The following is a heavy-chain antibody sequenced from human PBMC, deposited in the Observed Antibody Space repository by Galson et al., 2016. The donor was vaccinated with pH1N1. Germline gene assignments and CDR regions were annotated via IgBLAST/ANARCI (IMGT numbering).Heavy chain of an antibody. CDR2: TYYRSKWYN. J-gene: IGHJ6*02. CDR3: ARDRGSTLFHNYGMDV. V-gene: IGHV6-1*01. Sequence: CAISGDSVSSTNCAWDWIRQSPSRGLEWLGRTYYRSKWYNDYAVSVQSRITINPDTSKNQLSLHLNFVTPEDTAVYYCARDRGSTLFHNYGMDVWGQGTTVVVSS. CDR1: GDSVSSTNCA. D-gene: IGHD3-10*01.